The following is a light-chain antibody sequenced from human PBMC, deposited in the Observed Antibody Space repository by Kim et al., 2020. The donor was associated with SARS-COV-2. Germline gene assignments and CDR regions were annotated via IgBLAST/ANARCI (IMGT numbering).Light chain of an antibody. CDR1: RSISGINY. J-gene: IGLJ3*02. CDR2: SDN. V-gene: IGLV1-47*01. CDR3: AAWDDYLSAGA. Sequence: GQMGAISCSGSRSISGINYVCWYQHLPGTAPKLLIYSDNQRPAGVPDRFSGSKSGTSASLAISGLRPEDEADYYCAAWDDYLSAGAFGGGTQLTVL.